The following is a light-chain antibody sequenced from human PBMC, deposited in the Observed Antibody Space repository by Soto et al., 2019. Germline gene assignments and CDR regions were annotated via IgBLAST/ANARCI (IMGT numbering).Light chain of an antibody. CDR3: QQSVNTPWT. CDR2: SAS. CDR1: QSISSY. V-gene: IGKV1-39*01. Sequence: EIQMTQSPSSLSASVGDRVTITCRASQSISSYLNWYQQKPGKAPNLLIYSASSLQSGVPSRFSGSGSGADFTLIISSLQPEDFATYYCQQSVNTPWTFGQGTKVEIK. J-gene: IGKJ1*01.